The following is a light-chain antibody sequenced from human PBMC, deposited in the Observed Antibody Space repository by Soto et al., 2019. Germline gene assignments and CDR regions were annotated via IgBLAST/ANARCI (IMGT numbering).Light chain of an antibody. Sequence: AIRMTQSPSSLSASTGDRVTITCRASQDIRSYLAWYQQKPGRVPKLLIYAASTLQSGVPSRFSGSGSGTDFTLTISRLQSEDVATYYCQQYYIYPPHFGPGTKVDIK. J-gene: IGKJ3*01. CDR3: QQYYIYPPH. V-gene: IGKV1-8*01. CDR2: AAS. CDR1: QDIRSY.